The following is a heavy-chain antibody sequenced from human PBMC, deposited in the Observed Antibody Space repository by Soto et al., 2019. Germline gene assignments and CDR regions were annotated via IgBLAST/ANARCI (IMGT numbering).Heavy chain of an antibody. V-gene: IGHV1-69*13. J-gene: IGHJ6*02. D-gene: IGHD3-3*01. Sequence: GASVKVSCKASGGTFSSYAISWVRQAPGQGLEWMGGIIPIFGTANYAQKFQGRVTITADESTSTAYMELSSLRSEDTAVYYCARVSDFWSGYYAAHYYYGMDVWGQGTTVTVSS. CDR1: GGTFSSYA. CDR3: ARVSDFWSGYYAAHYYYGMDV. CDR2: IIPIFGTA.